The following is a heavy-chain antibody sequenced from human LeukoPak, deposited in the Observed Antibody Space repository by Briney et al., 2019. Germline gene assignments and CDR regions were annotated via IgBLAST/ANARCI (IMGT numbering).Heavy chain of an antibody. CDR1: GGSFSGYY. J-gene: IGHJ2*01. CDR2: INHSGST. CDR3: ARAPYCGGDCYSNWYFDL. V-gene: IGHV4-34*01. D-gene: IGHD2-21*02. Sequence: PSETLSLTCAVYGGSFSGYYWSWIRQPPGKGLEWIGEINHSGSTNYNPSLKSRVTISVDRSKNQFSLKLSSVTAADTAVYYCARAPYCGGDCYSNWYFDLWGRGTLVTVSS.